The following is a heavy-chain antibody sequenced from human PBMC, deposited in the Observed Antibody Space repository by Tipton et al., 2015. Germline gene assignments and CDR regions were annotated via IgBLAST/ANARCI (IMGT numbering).Heavy chain of an antibody. D-gene: IGHD5-24*01. Sequence: QSGPEVKKPGESLTISCSTSGFNFPNFWIAWVRQRPGKGLEWMGMIFPADSDTTYSPSFQGHVTISADKSTSTAYLHLTNLQASDTAIYYCTRRDGDFWGQGTLVSVST. CDR3: TRRDGDF. J-gene: IGHJ4*02. CDR2: IFPADSDT. V-gene: IGHV5-51*03. CDR1: GFNFPNFW.